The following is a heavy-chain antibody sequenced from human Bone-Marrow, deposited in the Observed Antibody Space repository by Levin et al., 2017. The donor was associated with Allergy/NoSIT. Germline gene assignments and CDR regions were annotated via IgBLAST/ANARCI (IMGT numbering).Heavy chain of an antibody. Sequence: ASVKVSCVDSGFTFSDYSMNWVRQAPGKGLEWISYISSASSPIYYADSVKGRFSVSRDNVKNTLYLQMNSLRDEDTAVYYCARDADKITSYYYYGMDVWGQGTTVTVSS. CDR3: ARDADKITSYYYYGMDV. CDR1: GFTFSDYS. D-gene: IGHD3-10*01. CDR2: ISSASSPI. V-gene: IGHV3-48*02. J-gene: IGHJ6*02.